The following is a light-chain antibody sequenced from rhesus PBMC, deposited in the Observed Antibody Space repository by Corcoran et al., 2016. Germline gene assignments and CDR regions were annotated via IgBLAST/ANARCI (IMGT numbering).Light chain of an antibody. CDR2: AAS. Sequence: DIQMTQSPSSLSASVGDRVTITCQASQGISNWVAWYQQKPGKAPKLLIYAASSLQSGVPSRFSGSGPGTEFTLTISSLQPEDFATNYGQQHNSNPYSVGQGTKVEIK. CDR3: QQHNSNPYS. J-gene: IGKJ2*01. V-gene: IGKV1-33*02. CDR1: QGISNW.